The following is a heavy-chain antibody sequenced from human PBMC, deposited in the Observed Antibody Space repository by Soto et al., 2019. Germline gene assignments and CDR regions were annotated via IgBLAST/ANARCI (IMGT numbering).Heavy chain of an antibody. CDR3: ATERGPTYYFDY. Sequence: VGSLRLSCAASVFTVSSKYMSCVRQAPGKWLEWVSVIYSDGSTYYADSVKGRFTISRDNSKNTLYLQMNSLRAEDTAVYYCATERGPTYYFDYRAQRTLVPV. V-gene: IGHV3-53*01. D-gene: IGHD2-21*01. CDR1: VFTVSSKY. J-gene: IGHJ4*02. CDR2: IYSDGST.